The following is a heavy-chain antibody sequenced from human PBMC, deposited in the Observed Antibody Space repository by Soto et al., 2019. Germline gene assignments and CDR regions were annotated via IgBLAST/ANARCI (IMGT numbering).Heavy chain of an antibody. J-gene: IGHJ4*02. V-gene: IGHV3-30*03. D-gene: IGHD5-12*01. CDR3: ARDLGTLAIVFDF. CDR1: GFTFSSHG. Sequence: GGSLRLSCAVSGFTFSSHGMNWVRQAPGKGLEWAALISPDGSTSYYADSVRGRSTISRDNSKNTLYLYMNSLRAEDTAFYYCARDLGTLAIVFDFWGQGSLVTVSS. CDR2: ISPDGSTS.